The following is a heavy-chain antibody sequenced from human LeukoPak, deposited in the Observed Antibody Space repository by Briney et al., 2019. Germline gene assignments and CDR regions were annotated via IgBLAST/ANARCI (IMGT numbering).Heavy chain of an antibody. V-gene: IGHV4-39*07. D-gene: IGHD3-9*01. J-gene: IGHJ5*02. CDR3: ARDRRDYDILTGPASWFDP. CDR1: GGSISSSSYY. CDR2: IYYSGST. Sequence: SETLSLTCTVSGGSISSSSYYWGWIRQPPGKGLEWFGSIYYSGSTHYNPSLKSRVTISVDTSKNQFSLKLSSVTAADTAVYYCARDRRDYDILTGPASWFDPWGQGTLVTVSS.